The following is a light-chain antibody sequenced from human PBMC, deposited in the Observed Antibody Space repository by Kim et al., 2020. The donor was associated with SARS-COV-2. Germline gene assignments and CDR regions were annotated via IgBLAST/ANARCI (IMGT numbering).Light chain of an antibody. CDR2: DVT. CDR1: NSDIGAFAY. Sequence: QSALTQPPFVSGSPGQSITISCIGTNSDIGAFAYVSWFQQHPGKAPKLLIYDVTERPSGISNRFSGSTSGNTASLTISGLLIEDGADYYGTTYTTANSRVFGTGTKVTVL. J-gene: IGLJ1*01. V-gene: IGLV2-14*01. CDR3: TTYTTANSRV.